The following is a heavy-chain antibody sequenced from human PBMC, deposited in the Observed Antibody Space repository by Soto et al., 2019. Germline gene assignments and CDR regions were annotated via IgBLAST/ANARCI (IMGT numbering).Heavy chain of an antibody. CDR3: TRCGIRYHSIGYYLGIDGMDV. D-gene: IGHD3-22*01. CDR1: GGTFNSYA. V-gene: IGHV1-69*12. Sequence: QVQLVHSGAEVKKPESSVRVSCKASGGTFNSYAITWVRQAPGQGLEWMGGTIPMFGTTNYAEKFQGRVTISADESTNTAYMELSSLRSEDTAVYYCTRCGIRYHSIGYYLGIDGMDVWGQGTTVIVSS. CDR2: TIPMFGTT. J-gene: IGHJ6*02.